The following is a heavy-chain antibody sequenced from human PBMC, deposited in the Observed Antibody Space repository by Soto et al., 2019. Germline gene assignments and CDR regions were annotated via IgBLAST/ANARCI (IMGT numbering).Heavy chain of an antibody. CDR3: ARQYPGIAVAGDFDY. CDR1: GGSISSSSYY. V-gene: IGHV4-39*01. CDR2: IYYSGST. J-gene: IGHJ4*02. D-gene: IGHD6-19*01. Sequence: SETLSLTCTVSGGSISSSSYYWGWIRQPPGKGLEWIGSIYYSGSTYYNPSLKSRVTISVDTSKNQFSLKLSSVTAADAAVYYCARQYPGIAVAGDFDYWGQGTRVTVSS.